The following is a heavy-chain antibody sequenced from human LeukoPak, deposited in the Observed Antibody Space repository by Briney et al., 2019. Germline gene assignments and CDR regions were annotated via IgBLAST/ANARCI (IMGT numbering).Heavy chain of an antibody. V-gene: IGHV1-2*02. J-gene: IGHJ6*02. CDR2: FNPNSGGT. Sequence: GASVKVSCKASGYTFTGYYMHWVRQAPGQGLEWMGWFNPNSGGTNYAQKFQGRVTMTRDTSISTAYMELSRLRSDDTAVYYCARYPYDFWSGYPRYYYYGMDVWGQGTTVTVSS. CDR1: GYTFTGYY. CDR3: ARYPYDFWSGYPRYYYYGMDV. D-gene: IGHD3-3*01.